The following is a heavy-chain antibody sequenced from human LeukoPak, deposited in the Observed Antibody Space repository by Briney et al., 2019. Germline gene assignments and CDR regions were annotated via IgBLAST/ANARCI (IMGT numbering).Heavy chain of an antibody. V-gene: IGHV1-2*02. CDR2: INPNSGGT. Sequence: ASVKVSCKASAYTFTGYYMHLVRQAPGQGLEWMGWINPNSGGTNYAQKFQGRVTMTRDTSIGTAYMELYSLRSDDTAVYYCARVEGDSGYELIDYWGQGTLVTVSS. J-gene: IGHJ4*02. CDR3: ARVEGDSGYELIDY. CDR1: AYTFTGYY. D-gene: IGHD5-12*01.